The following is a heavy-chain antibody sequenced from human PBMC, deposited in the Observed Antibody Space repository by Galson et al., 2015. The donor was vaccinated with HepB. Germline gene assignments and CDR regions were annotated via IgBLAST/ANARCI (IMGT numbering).Heavy chain of an antibody. D-gene: IGHD6-6*01. CDR2: ISSSSSYI. CDR3: ARDPSSNYYYYYGMDV. Sequence: SLRLSCAASGFTFSSYSMNWVRQAPGKGLEWVSSISSSSSYIYYADSVKGRFTISRDNAKNSLYLQMNSLRAEDTAVYYCARDPSSNYYYYYGMDVWGQGTTVTV. CDR1: GFTFSSYS. V-gene: IGHV3-21*01. J-gene: IGHJ6*02.